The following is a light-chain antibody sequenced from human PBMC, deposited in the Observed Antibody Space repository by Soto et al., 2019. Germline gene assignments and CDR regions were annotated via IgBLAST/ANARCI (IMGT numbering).Light chain of an antibody. Sequence: IVLTPSPGPLSLSPGERATLSCWASQSISSSYLAWYQQRPGQAPRLLMYGASTRATGIPDRFSGSGSGTDFTLSISRLEPEDFAVYYCQQYGSSPPLTVGGGTKVEIK. V-gene: IGKV3-20*01. CDR1: QSISSSY. CDR3: QQYGSSPPLT. CDR2: GAS. J-gene: IGKJ4*01.